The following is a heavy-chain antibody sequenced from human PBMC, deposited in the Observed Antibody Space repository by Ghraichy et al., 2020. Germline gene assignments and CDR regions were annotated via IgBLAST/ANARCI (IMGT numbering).Heavy chain of an antibody. Sequence: GGSLRLSCAASGFTFSSYAMSWVRQAPGKGLEWVSAISGGGGSTWYADSVKGRFTISRDNSKNTLYLQMNSLSAEDTAVYYCASSGIFGVVSNYYFDYWGQGTLVTVSS. CDR2: ISGGGGST. V-gene: IGHV3-23*01. D-gene: IGHD3-3*01. CDR1: GFTFSSYA. J-gene: IGHJ4*02. CDR3: ASSGIFGVVSNYYFDY.